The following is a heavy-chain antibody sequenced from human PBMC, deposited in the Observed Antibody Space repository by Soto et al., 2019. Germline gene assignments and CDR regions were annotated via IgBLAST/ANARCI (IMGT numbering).Heavy chain of an antibody. CDR3: ARLGYDSSGLDY. J-gene: IGHJ4*02. V-gene: IGHV4-61*01. CDR2: IYSSGST. Sequence: SETLSLTCSVSGGSITGSSYYWSWIRQSPGKGLEWVAYIYSSGSTNYNPSLKSRVTLSVDTSKNQFSLKLSSVTAADTAVYYCARLGYDSSGLDYWGQGSLVTVSS. D-gene: IGHD3-22*01. CDR1: GGSITGSSYY.